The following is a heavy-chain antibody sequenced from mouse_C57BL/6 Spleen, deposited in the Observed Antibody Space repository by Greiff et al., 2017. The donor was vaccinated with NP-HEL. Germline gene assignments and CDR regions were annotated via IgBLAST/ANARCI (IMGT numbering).Heavy chain of an antibody. CDR1: GFTFSSYA. D-gene: IGHD3-2*02. CDR3: TRAGSSGYDYAMDY. V-gene: IGHV5-9-1*02. Sequence: EVKLMESGEGLVKPGGSLKLSCAASGFTFSSYAMSWVRQTPEKRLEWVAYISSGGDYIYYADTVKGRFTISRDNARNTLYLQMSSLKSEDTAMYYCTRAGSSGYDYAMDYWGQGTSVTVSS. J-gene: IGHJ4*01. CDR2: ISSGGDYI.